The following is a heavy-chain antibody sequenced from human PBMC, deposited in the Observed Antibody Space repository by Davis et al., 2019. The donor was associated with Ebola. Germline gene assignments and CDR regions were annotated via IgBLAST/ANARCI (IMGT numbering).Heavy chain of an antibody. V-gene: IGHV4-34*01. CDR2: INHSGST. CDR1: GGSFSGYY. Sequence: SETLSLTCAVYGGSFSGYYWSWIRQPPGKGLEWIGEINHSGSTNYNPSLKSRVTISVDTSKNQFSLKLSSVTAADTAVYYCVGLDYYGMDVWGQGTTVTVSS. CDR3: VGLDYYGMDV. J-gene: IGHJ6*02.